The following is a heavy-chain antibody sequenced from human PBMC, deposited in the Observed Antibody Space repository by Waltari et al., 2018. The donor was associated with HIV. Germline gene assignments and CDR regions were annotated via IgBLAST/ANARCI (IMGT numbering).Heavy chain of an antibody. D-gene: IGHD4-17*01. V-gene: IGHV3-48*01. CDR1: GFTFSDFT. Sequence: ELQLVESGGGLVQPGGSLRLSCAASGFTFSDFTMNWVRQAQGKGREWVSYIDSSSSVAHYAESVKGRFTISRDNAKRSLFLQKHSLSAEDTALYYCVRPATVTSDGFDYWGQGTMVAISS. J-gene: IGHJ4*03. CDR3: VRPATVTSDGFDY. CDR2: IDSSSSVA.